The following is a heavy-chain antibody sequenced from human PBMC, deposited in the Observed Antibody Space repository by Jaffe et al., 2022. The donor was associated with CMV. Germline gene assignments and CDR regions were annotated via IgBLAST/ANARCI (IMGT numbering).Heavy chain of an antibody. D-gene: IGHD3-16*01. CDR3: ATSDFRLGDFYYYGMDV. V-gene: IGHV3-48*02. CDR1: GSTFSNHS. J-gene: IGHJ6*02. Sequence: EVQLVESGGGLVQPGGSLRLSCAASGSTFSNHSMNWVRQAPGKGLEWVSYISSSSSTIYYADSVKGRFTISRDNAKNSLYLQMNSLRDEDAAVYYCATSDFRLGDFYYYGMDVWGQGTTVTVSS. CDR2: ISSSSSTI.